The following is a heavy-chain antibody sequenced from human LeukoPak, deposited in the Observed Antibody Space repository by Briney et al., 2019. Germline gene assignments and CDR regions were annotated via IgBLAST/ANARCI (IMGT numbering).Heavy chain of an antibody. CDR3: TRGGGPPYYFDY. Sequence: GGSLRLSCAATGFTFSSYGMSWVRQAPGKGLEWVSRISGSGGSTYYADSVKGRFTISRDNAKNSLYLQMNSLRAEDTALYYCTRGGGPPYYFDYWGQGTLVTVSS. D-gene: IGHD3-10*01. V-gene: IGHV3-23*01. CDR2: ISGSGGST. CDR1: GFTFSSYG. J-gene: IGHJ4*02.